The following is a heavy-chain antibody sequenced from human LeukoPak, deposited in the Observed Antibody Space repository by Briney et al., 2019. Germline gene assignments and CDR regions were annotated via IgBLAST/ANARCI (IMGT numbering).Heavy chain of an antibody. Sequence: PGGSLRLSCAASGFTFSSYEMNWVRQAPGKGLEWVSYISSSGSTIYYADSVKGRFTISRDNAKNSLYLQMNSLRAEDTAVYYCARDGTGTTARFDYWGQGTLVTVSS. D-gene: IGHD1-1*01. J-gene: IGHJ4*02. V-gene: IGHV3-48*03. CDR3: ARDGTGTTARFDY. CDR2: ISSSGSTI. CDR1: GFTFSSYE.